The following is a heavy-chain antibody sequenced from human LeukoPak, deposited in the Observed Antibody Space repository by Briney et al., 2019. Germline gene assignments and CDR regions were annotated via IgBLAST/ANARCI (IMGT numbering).Heavy chain of an antibody. CDR2: LSGSGGST. J-gene: IGHJ4*02. D-gene: IGHD6-19*01. V-gene: IGHV3-23*01. Sequence: QPGGSLRLSPAPSGVTLSSYATSGVRQAPGEGRECGSGLSGSGGSTYYVDSVKGRFTISRDNSKNTLYLQMNSLRAEDTAVYYCANPQVAGTVFYYGYWGQGTLVTVSS. CDR3: ANPQVAGTVFYYGY. CDR1: GVTLSSYA.